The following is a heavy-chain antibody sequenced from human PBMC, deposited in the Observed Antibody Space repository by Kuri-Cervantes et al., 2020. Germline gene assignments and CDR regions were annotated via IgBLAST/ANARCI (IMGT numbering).Heavy chain of an antibody. CDR1: GGSVSSGSYY. Sequence: SETLSLTCTVSGGSVSSGSYYWSWIRQPPGKGLEWIGYIYYSGSTNYNPSLKSRVTISLDTSKNQFSLKLSSVTAADTAVYYCARSDPLGAAGRWGQGTLVTVSS. J-gene: IGHJ4*02. CDR3: ARSDPLGAAGR. D-gene: IGHD1-26*01. CDR2: IYYSGST. V-gene: IGHV4-61*01.